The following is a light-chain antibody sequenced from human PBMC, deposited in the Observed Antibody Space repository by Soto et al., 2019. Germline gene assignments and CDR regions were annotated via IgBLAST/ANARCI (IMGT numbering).Light chain of an antibody. Sequence: DIQMTQSPSSLSSSVGDIFTITGGASQSISSYLNWYQQKPGKAPKLLIYAASSLQSGVPSRFSGSGSGTEFTLTISSLQPDDFATYYCQQYDTYPWTFGQGTKVDIK. CDR3: QQYDTYPWT. V-gene: IGKV1-39*01. CDR2: AAS. CDR1: QSISSY. J-gene: IGKJ1*01.